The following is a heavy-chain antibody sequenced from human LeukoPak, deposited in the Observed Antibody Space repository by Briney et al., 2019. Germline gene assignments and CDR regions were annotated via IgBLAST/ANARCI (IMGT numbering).Heavy chain of an antibody. CDR2: ITDNGGNS. J-gene: IGHJ5*02. Sequence: GGSLRLSCAASGLNFRDYYMGWIRQAPGKGLEWISYITDNGGNSFYADSVKGRFTISRDNAKNSLYLQMNSLRAEDTAVYYCARDGDTAIGIWFDPWGQGTLVTVSS. D-gene: IGHD5-18*01. V-gene: IGHV3-11*04. CDR3: ARDGDTAIGIWFDP. CDR1: GLNFRDYY.